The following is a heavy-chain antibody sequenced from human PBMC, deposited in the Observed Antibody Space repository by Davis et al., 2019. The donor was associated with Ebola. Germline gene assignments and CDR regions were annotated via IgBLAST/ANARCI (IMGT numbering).Heavy chain of an antibody. Sequence: PSETLSLTCTVSGASISSGVHYWGWIRQPPGKGLEWIGSIYYSGSTYYNPSLKSRVSMSVATSENQSSLKLCSVTAADTAVYYCARDGQASGSFDIWGQGTMVTVSS. J-gene: IGHJ3*02. V-gene: IGHV4-39*07. D-gene: IGHD6-25*01. CDR1: GASISSGVHY. CDR2: IYYSGST. CDR3: ARDGQASGSFDI.